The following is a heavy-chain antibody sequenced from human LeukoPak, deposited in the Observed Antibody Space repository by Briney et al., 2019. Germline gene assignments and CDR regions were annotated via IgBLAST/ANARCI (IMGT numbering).Heavy chain of an antibody. CDR2: IDTNTGNP. J-gene: IGHJ4*02. D-gene: IGHD2-2*01. V-gene: IGHV7-4-1*02. Sequence: ASVKVSCKASGYTFSNYTLNWVRQAPGQGLEWMGWIDTNTGNPTYAQGFIGRFVFSLDTSVTTAYLQISSPRSEDTAVYYCAAEYQLLLDYWGQGTLVTVSS. CDR3: AAEYQLLLDY. CDR1: GYTFSNYT.